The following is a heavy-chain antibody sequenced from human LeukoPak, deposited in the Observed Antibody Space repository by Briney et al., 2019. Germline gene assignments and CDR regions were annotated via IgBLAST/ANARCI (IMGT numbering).Heavy chain of an antibody. CDR1: GFTFDDYA. D-gene: IGHD3-10*01. J-gene: IGHJ4*02. Sequence: AGGSLRLSCAASGFTFDDYAMHWVRQAPGKGLEWVSGISWNSVNIGYADSVKGRFSISRDNATNSLYLQMNSLRVEDTALYYCAKVPYGLGSNTASFDYWGQGTLVTVSS. V-gene: IGHV3-9*01. CDR2: ISWNSVNI. CDR3: AKVPYGLGSNTASFDY.